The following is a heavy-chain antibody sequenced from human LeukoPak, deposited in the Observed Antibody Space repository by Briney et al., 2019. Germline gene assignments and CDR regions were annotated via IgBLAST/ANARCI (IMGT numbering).Heavy chain of an antibody. D-gene: IGHD5-18*01. CDR2: IYYSGST. V-gene: IGHV4-59*01. J-gene: IGHJ5*02. CDR1: GGSISSYY. CDR3: ARYTQDSYGFHWFDP. Sequence: PSETLSLTCTVSGGSISSYYWSWIRQPPGKGLEWIGYIYYSGSTNYNPSLKSRVTISVDTSKNQFPLKLSSVTAADTAVYYCARYTQDSYGFHWFDPWGQGTLVTVSS.